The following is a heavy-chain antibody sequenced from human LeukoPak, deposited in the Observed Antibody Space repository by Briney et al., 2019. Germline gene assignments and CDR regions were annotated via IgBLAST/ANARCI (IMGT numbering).Heavy chain of an antibody. Sequence: PGGSLRLSCAASGFTFSSYGMHWDRQAPGKGLEWVAFIRYDGSNKYYADSVKGRFTISRDNSKNTLYLQMNSLRAEDTAVYYCAKELLRFLEWFDYWGQGTLVTVSS. CDR3: AKELLRFLEWFDY. D-gene: IGHD3-3*01. V-gene: IGHV3-30*02. J-gene: IGHJ4*02. CDR1: GFTFSSYG. CDR2: IRYDGSNK.